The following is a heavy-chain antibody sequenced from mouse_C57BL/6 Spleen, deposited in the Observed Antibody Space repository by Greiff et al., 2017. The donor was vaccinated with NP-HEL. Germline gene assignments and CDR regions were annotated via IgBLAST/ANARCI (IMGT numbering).Heavy chain of an antibody. J-gene: IGHJ4*01. CDR1: GFSLTSYG. D-gene: IGHD2-1*01. CDR3: ARLRYGNYAMDY. Sequence: VKLMESGPGLVAPSQSLSITCTVSGFSLTSYGVHWVRQPPGKGLEWLVVIWSDGSTTYNSAHKSRLSISKDNSKSQVFLKMNSLQTDDTAMYYCARLRYGNYAMDYWGQGTSVTVSS. CDR2: IWSDGST. V-gene: IGHV2-6*03.